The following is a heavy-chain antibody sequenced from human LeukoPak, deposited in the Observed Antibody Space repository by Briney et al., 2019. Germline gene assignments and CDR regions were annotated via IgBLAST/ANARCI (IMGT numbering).Heavy chain of an antibody. CDR1: GYTFTGYW. CDR3: ARGRYCDSNSCQRFDS. V-gene: IGHV5-51*01. J-gene: IGHJ4*02. CDR2: TYPGNSET. D-gene: IGHD2-2*01. Sequence: GESLKISCKGAGYTFTGYWVAWVRQMPGKGLEWMGITYPGNSETKYSPSVQGQVTISADNSITTAYLQWSSLKASDTAMYFCARGRYCDSNSCQRFDSWGQGTLVTVSS.